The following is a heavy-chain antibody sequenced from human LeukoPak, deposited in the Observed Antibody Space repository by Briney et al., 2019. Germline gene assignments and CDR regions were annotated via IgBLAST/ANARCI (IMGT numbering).Heavy chain of an antibody. D-gene: IGHD6-19*01. CDR1: GFTFSSYA. Sequence: PGGSLRLSCAASGFTFSSYAMHWVRQAPGKGLEWVAVISYDGSNKYYADSVKGRFTISRDNFKNTLSLQMNSLRAEDTAVYYCARDHGSGWTGDYFDYWGQGTLVTVSS. V-gene: IGHV3-30-3*01. J-gene: IGHJ4*02. CDR2: ISYDGSNK. CDR3: ARDHGSGWTGDYFDY.